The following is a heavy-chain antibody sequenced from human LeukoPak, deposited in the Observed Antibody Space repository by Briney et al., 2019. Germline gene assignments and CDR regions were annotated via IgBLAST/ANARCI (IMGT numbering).Heavy chain of an antibody. Sequence: GGSLRLSCAASGFTFSTYWMTWVRQAPGKGLECVANIQPDGSATYYVDSVKGRLTISRDNAKNSLYLQMNSLRAEDTAVYYCARTGRHFDYWGQGTLVTVSS. CDR3: ARTGRHFDY. J-gene: IGHJ4*02. V-gene: IGHV3-7*05. CDR2: IQPDGSAT. CDR1: GFTFSTYW.